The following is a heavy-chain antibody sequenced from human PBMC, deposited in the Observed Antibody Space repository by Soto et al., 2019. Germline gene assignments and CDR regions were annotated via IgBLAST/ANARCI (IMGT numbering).Heavy chain of an antibody. D-gene: IGHD3-22*01. CDR3: ARALIHYYDSSGYPH. Sequence: QVQLVESGGGVVQPGRSLRLSCAASGFTFSSYAMHWVRQAPGKGLEWVAVISYDGSNKYYADSVKGRFTIPRDNSKNTLYLQMNSLRAEDTAVYYCARALIHYYDSSGYPHWGQGTLVTVSS. J-gene: IGHJ4*02. CDR2: ISYDGSNK. V-gene: IGHV3-30-3*01. CDR1: GFTFSSYA.